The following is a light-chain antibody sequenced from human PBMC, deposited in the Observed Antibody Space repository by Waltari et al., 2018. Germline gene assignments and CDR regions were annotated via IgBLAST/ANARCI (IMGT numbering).Light chain of an antibody. CDR2: GAS. J-gene: IGKJ4*01. CDR3: QQYDISPLT. CDR1: QTVRTTY. Sequence: EIVLTQSPGTLSLSPGERATLSCRASQTVRTTYLAWYQQKPGQAPTLLSYGASSRTTGIPDRFSGSGSGTDFSRTISSLEPEDFAVYYCQQYDISPLTFGGGTKVEIK. V-gene: IGKV3-20*01.